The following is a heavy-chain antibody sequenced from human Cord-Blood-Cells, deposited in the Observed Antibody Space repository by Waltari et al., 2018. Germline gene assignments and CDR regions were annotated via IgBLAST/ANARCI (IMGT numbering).Heavy chain of an antibody. Sequence: QVQLVQSGAEVKKPGASVKVSCKASGSTFTSYYMHWVRQAPGQGLEWMGIINPSGGSTSYAQKFQGRVTMTRDTSTSTVYMELSSLRSEDTAVYYCARDLYCSSTSCYHFDYWGQGTLVTVSS. D-gene: IGHD2-2*01. CDR2: INPSGGST. CDR3: ARDLYCSSTSCYHFDY. V-gene: IGHV1-46*01. J-gene: IGHJ4*02. CDR1: GSTFTSYY.